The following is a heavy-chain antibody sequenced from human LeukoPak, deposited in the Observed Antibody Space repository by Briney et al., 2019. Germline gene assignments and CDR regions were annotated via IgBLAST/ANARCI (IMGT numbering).Heavy chain of an antibody. D-gene: IGHD3-9*01. CDR2: ISYDGSNK. Sequence: GRSLRLSCAASGFTFSSYAMHWVRQAPGKGLEWVAVISYDGSNKYYADSVKGRFTISRDNSKNTLYLQMNSLRAEDTAVYYCARQNPNYDILTGYYEAAPFYYYYGMDVWGQGPRSPSP. V-gene: IGHV3-30-3*01. J-gene: IGHJ6*02. CDR3: ARQNPNYDILTGYYEAAPFYYYYGMDV. CDR1: GFTFSSYA.